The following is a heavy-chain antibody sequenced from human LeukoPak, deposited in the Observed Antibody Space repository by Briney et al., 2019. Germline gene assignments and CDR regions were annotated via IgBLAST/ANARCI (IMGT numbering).Heavy chain of an antibody. D-gene: IGHD3-22*01. J-gene: IGHJ3*02. CDR1: GFTFSSYA. Sequence: GGSLRLSCAASGFTFSSYAMHWVRQAPGKGLEYVSAISSNGGSTYYANSVKGRFTISRDNSKNTLYLQMGSLRAEDMAVYYCARDNRGYYDSSGSSLDDAFDIWGLGTMVTVSS. CDR2: ISSNGGST. CDR3: ARDNRGYYDSSGSSLDDAFDI. V-gene: IGHV3-64*01.